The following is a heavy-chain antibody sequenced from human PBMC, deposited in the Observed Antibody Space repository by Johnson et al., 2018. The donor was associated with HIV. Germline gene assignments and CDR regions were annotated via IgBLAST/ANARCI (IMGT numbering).Heavy chain of an antibody. V-gene: IGHV3-30*02. CDR3: AKVETYVGATTRLTGAFDI. J-gene: IGHJ3*02. D-gene: IGHD1-26*01. CDR2: IRYDGSNK. Sequence: VQVVESGGGVVQPGGSLRLSCAASGFTFSSYGMHWVRQAPGKGLEWVAFIRYDGSNKYYADSVKGRFTISRDNSKNTLYLQMNSLRAEDTAVYYCAKVETYVGATTRLTGAFDIWGQGTMVTVSS. CDR1: GFTFSSYG.